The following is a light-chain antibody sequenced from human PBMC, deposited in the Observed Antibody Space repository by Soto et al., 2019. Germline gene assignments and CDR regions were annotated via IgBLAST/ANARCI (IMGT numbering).Light chain of an antibody. CDR3: QQNYITPPWT. V-gene: IGKV1-39*01. J-gene: IGKJ1*01. CDR1: SSINKS. Sequence: DVQMTQSPSSLSASVGDRVTITCRGSSSINKSLNWYQQKPGKAPKLLIFAASNLQSGVPSRFSGSGSGTDFTLTISSLQAEDFATYYCQQNYITPPWTFGPGTKVDIK. CDR2: AAS.